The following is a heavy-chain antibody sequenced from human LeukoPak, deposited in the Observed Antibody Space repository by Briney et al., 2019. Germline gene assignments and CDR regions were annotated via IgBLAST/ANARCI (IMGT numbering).Heavy chain of an antibody. CDR1: GFTFSTYN. V-gene: IGHV3-48*01. CDR3: TRDIVANTPGGPLDY. J-gene: IGHJ4*02. D-gene: IGHD1-26*01. CDR2: ITKSSSTM. Sequence: GGSLRLSCAASGFTFSTYNMNWVRQAPGKGLEWIAYITKSSSTMTYAESVKGRFTISRDNAKNLLYLQVSSLRPEDTAVYYCTRDIVANTPGGPLDYWGQGTLVTVSS.